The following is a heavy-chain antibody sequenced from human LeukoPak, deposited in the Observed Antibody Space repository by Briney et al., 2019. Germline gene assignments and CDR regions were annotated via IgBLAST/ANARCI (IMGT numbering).Heavy chain of an antibody. CDR1: GYSISSGYY. Sequence: SETLSLTCTVSGYSISSGYYWGWIRQPPGKGLEWIGSIYHSGSTYYNPSLKSRVTISVDTSKNQFSLKLSSVTAADTAVYYCARVPVGATRWGVDYRGQGTLVTVSS. CDR2: IYHSGST. J-gene: IGHJ4*02. CDR3: ARVPVGATRWGVDY. V-gene: IGHV4-38-2*02. D-gene: IGHD1-26*01.